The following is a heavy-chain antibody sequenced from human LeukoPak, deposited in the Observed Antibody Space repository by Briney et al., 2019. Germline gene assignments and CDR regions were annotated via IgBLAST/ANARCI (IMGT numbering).Heavy chain of an antibody. Sequence: GGSLRLSCAASGFTVSSNYMSWVRQAPGKGLEWVSVIYSGGSTYYADSVKGRFTISRDNSKNTLYLQMNSLRAEDTAVYYCAKLRYFDLLFDYWGQGTLVTVSS. CDR2: IYSGGST. V-gene: IGHV3-53*01. CDR1: GFTVSSNY. CDR3: AKLRYFDLLFDY. D-gene: IGHD3-9*01. J-gene: IGHJ4*02.